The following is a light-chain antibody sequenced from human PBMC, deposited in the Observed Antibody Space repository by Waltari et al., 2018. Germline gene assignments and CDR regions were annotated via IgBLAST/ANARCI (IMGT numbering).Light chain of an antibody. CDR3: QSSDSSVTFAV. CDR2: RAK. CDR1: KLPKQY. J-gene: IGLJ2*01. Sequence: SPDLTQPPSVSVSPGQTATIPCFGYKLPKQYVQWYQQRPGQVPVMPIYRAKERPSGIPERFSGSTSGTRATLTIRGAQAEDEAHYYCQSSDSSVTFAVFGGGTKLTVL. V-gene: IGLV3-25*03.